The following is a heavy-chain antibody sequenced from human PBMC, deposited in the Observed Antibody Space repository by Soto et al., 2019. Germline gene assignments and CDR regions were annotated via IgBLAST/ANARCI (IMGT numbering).Heavy chain of an antibody. CDR1: GASISSGGYY. Sequence: QVQLQESGPGLVKSSQTLSLTCTVSGASISSGGYYWSWVCQHPGKGLEWIGYIYYSGSATYNPSLKSRVTISVDMSENQISLNLNSVTAADTAVYYCARVSVTYADLNNWFDPWGQGTLVTVSS. V-gene: IGHV4-31*03. D-gene: IGHD4-17*01. J-gene: IGHJ5*02. CDR3: ARVSVTYADLNNWFDP. CDR2: IYYSGSA.